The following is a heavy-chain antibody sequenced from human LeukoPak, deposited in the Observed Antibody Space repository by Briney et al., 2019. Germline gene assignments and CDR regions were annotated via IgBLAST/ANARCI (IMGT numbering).Heavy chain of an antibody. Sequence: SETLSLTCAVYGXSFSGYYWSWIRQPPGKGLEWIGEINHSGSTNYNPSLKSRVTISVDTSKNQFSLKLSSVTAADTAVYYCARGHRQAVVVARGAFDIWGQGTMVTVSS. CDR3: ARGHRQAVVVARGAFDI. CDR1: GXSFSGYY. V-gene: IGHV4-34*01. J-gene: IGHJ3*02. D-gene: IGHD3-22*01. CDR2: INHSGST.